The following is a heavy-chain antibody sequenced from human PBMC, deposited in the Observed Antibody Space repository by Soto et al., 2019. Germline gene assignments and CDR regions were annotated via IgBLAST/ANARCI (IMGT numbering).Heavy chain of an antibody. Sequence: QVPLVQSGADVKKPGSSVKVSCKTSGYTFTEFDINWVRQAPGQGLEWMGWMNTHTGNTGYAQKFPGTVTMTRDTSISTAYMELRRLRSEVTAVYYCARVVRFFGGHAGYWGQGTLVTVSS. CDR3: ARVVRFFGGHAGY. CDR2: MNTHTGNT. J-gene: IGHJ4*02. CDR1: GYTFTEFD. V-gene: IGHV1-8*01. D-gene: IGHD3-3*01.